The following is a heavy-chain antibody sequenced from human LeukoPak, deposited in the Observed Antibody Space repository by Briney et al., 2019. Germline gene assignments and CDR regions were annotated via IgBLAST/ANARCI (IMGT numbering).Heavy chain of an antibody. J-gene: IGHJ3*01. CDR1: GFTFSGSA. Sequence: GGSLRLSCAASGFTFSGSAMHWVRQASGKGLEWVGRIRSKANSYATAYAASVKGRFTISRDDSKNTAYLQMNSLKTEDTAVYYCTSLGSAASALWGQGTMVTVSS. D-gene: IGHD6-13*01. V-gene: IGHV3-73*01. CDR3: TSLGSAASAL. CDR2: IRSKANSYAT.